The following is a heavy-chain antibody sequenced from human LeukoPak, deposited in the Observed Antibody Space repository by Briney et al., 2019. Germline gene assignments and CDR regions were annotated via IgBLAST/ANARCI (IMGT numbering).Heavy chain of an antibody. CDR1: GFTFNNYA. CDR2: ISGSGDYT. J-gene: IGHJ4*02. CDR3: AKDRPNYYGTNGHYYTRNGDY. V-gene: IGHV3-23*01. D-gene: IGHD3-22*01. Sequence: GGSLRLSCAASGFTFNNYAMSWVRKAPRKGLERVSSISGSGDYTFYADSVKGRFTISRDNSKDTLYLQMNSLRVEDTAIYYCAKDRPNYYGTNGHYYTRNGDYWGQGTLVTVSS.